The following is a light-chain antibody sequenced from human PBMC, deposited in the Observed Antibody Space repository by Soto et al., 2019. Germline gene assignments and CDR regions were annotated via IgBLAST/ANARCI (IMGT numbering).Light chain of an antibody. V-gene: IGLV2-14*01. J-gene: IGLJ2*01. Sequence: QSVLTQPASVSGSPGQSITISCTGTSSDVGGYNYVSWYQQHPGKAPKLMIYAVNNRPSGVSNRFSGSKSGNTASLTISGLQAEDEADYYCSSYTSSSTLVVFGGGTNLTVL. CDR2: AVN. CDR1: SSDVGGYNY. CDR3: SSYTSSSTLVV.